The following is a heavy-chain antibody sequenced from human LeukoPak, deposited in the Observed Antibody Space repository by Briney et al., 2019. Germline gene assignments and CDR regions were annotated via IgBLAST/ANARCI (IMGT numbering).Heavy chain of an antibody. V-gene: IGHV3-23*01. D-gene: IGHD6-13*01. CDR3: ARAKIAAAGTGAFDV. CDR2: ISDRGSRT. CDR1: GITLSNYG. J-gene: IGHJ3*01. Sequence: GGSLRLSCAVSGITLSNYGMSWVRQAPGKGLEWVAGISDRGSRTNYADSVKGRFTISTDHPKNTLYLQMNSLRAEDTAVYYCARAKIAAAGTGAFDVWGQGTLVTVSS.